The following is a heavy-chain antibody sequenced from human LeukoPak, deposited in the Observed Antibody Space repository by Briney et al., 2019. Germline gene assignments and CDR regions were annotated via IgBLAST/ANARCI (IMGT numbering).Heavy chain of an antibody. D-gene: IGHD5-12*01. V-gene: IGHV4-39*01. CDR1: GGSISSSSYY. CDR3: ARLVLDARGYSGYDSIGWFDP. Sequence: PSETLSLTCTVSGGSISSSSYYWGWIRQPPGKGLEWIGSIYYSGSTYYNPSLKSRVTISVDTSKNQFSLKLSSVTAADTAVYYCARLVLDARGYSGYDSIGWFDPWGQGTLVTVSS. J-gene: IGHJ5*02. CDR2: IYYSGST.